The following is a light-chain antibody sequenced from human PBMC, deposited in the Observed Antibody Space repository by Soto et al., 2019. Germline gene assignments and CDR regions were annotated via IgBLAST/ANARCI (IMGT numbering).Light chain of an antibody. J-gene: IGKJ2*01. Sequence: EIVMTQSPATLSVSPGERATLSCRASQSVSRNLAWYQQKPGQAPRLLIYAASTRATGIPARFSGSGSGTEFTLTISSLQSEDFAVYYCQQYNNWPYTFGQVTKLEIK. CDR2: AAS. V-gene: IGKV3-15*01. CDR1: QSVSRN. CDR3: QQYNNWPYT.